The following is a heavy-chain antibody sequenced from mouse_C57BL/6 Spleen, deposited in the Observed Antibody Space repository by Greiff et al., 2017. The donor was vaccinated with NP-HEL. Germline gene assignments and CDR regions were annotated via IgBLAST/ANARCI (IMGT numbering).Heavy chain of an antibody. D-gene: IGHD2-3*01. J-gene: IGHJ4*01. CDR1: GFTFTDYY. Sequence: EVKLVESGGGLVQPGGSLSLSCAASGFTFTDYYMSWVRQPPGKALEWLGFIRNKANGYTTEYSASVKGRFTISRDNSQSILYLQMNALRAEDSATYYCARGIYDGYYGGYYAMDYWGQGTSVTVSS. CDR3: ARGIYDGYYGGYYAMDY. CDR2: IRNKANGYTT. V-gene: IGHV7-3*01.